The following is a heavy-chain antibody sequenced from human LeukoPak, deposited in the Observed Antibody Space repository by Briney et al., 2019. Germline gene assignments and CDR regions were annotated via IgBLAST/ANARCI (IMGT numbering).Heavy chain of an antibody. J-gene: IGHJ3*02. Sequence: SGESLKISCKGSEYSFTTYWIGWVRQMPGKGLEYMGIINPGKSDTRYSPSFQGQVTISADKSINTAYLQWGSLRASDTAIYYCARLLGLKVVIPDDEAFDIWGQGTMVTVSS. V-gene: IGHV5-51*01. CDR3: ARLLGLKVVIPDDEAFDI. D-gene: IGHD2-2*01. CDR2: INPGKSDT. CDR1: EYSFTTYW.